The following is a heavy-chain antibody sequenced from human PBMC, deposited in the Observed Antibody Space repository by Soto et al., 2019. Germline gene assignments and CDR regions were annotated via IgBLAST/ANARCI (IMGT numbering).Heavy chain of an antibody. Sequence: QVQLQESGPGLVEPSGTLSLTCAVSGVSISSDIWWSWVRQPPGKGLEWIGEVHHSGSTNYNPSLKSRVTILMDKSKNQLFLKLSSVTAADTAVYHCAKTGWFSLDFWGQGALVTVSS. CDR1: GVSISSDIW. V-gene: IGHV4-4*02. D-gene: IGHD6-19*01. J-gene: IGHJ4*02. CDR2: VHHSGST. CDR3: AKTGWFSLDF.